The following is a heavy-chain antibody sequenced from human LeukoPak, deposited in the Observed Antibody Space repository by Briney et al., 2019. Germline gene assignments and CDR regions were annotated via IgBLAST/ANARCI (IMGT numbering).Heavy chain of an antibody. Sequence: SSETLSLTCTVSDGSISSSSYYWGWIRQPPGKGLEWIGSIYYTGSTYYNPSLNSRVSISVDTSKNQFSLKLSSVTAADTAVYYCARRGYYDGYFQHWGQGTLVTVSS. D-gene: IGHD3-22*01. CDR3: ARRGYYDGYFQH. CDR1: DGSISSSSYY. J-gene: IGHJ1*01. V-gene: IGHV4-39*01. CDR2: IYYTGST.